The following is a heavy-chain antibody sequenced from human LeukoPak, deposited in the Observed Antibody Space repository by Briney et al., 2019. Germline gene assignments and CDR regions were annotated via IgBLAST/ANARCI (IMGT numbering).Heavy chain of an antibody. J-gene: IGHJ4*02. CDR3: AKDRGYGSGSYTNDY. D-gene: IGHD3-10*01. CDR1: GFTFSNYP. Sequence: PGGSLRLSCAASGFTFSNYPMSWVPQAPGMGLEWVSGISGSGDSTENADSVKGRFTISRDSSKNTLYLEMNSLRAEDTAVYYCAKDRGYGSGSYTNDYWGQGTLVTVSS. CDR2: ISGSGDST. V-gene: IGHV3-23*01.